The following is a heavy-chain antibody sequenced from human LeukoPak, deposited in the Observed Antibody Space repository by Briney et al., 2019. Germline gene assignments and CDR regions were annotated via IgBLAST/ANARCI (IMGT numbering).Heavy chain of an antibody. J-gene: IGHJ5*02. CDR1: GFTFSTNA. CDR2: ISRSGGST. CDR3: AKTGSMVTALNWFDP. Sequence: PGGSLRLSCAASGFTFSTNAMSWVRQAPGKGLEWVSGISRSGGSTYYADSVKGRFTISRDNSKNTLYLQMNSLRGEDTAVYYCAKTGSMVTALNWFDPWGQGTLVTVSS. V-gene: IGHV3-23*01. D-gene: IGHD2-21*02.